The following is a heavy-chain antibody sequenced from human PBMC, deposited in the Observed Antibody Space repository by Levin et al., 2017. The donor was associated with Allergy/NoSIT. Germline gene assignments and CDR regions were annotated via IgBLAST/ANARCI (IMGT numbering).Heavy chain of an antibody. D-gene: IGHD3-3*01. J-gene: IGHJ5*02. CDR3: ARSHNDFWSEYMFDQ. CDR1: GGSVSTYY. Sequence: SETLSLTCTVSGGSVSTYYWSWIRQPAGKGLEWIGRIFSSGTTKYNPSLKSRVTMSIDMSKNQLSLKLNSVTAADTAVYYCARSHNDFWSEYMFDQWGQGTHVTVSS. CDR2: IFSSGTT. V-gene: IGHV4-4*07.